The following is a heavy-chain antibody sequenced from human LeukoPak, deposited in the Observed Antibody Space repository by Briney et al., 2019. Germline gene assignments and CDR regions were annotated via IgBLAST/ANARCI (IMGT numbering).Heavy chain of an antibody. J-gene: IGHJ4*02. Sequence: GGSLRLSCAASGFTFSSYAMHWVRQAPGKGLEWVAVISYDGSNKYYADSVKGRFTISRDNSKNTLYLQMNSLRAEDTAVYYCARDLVGAADYWGQGTLVTVSS. V-gene: IGHV3-30-3*01. D-gene: IGHD1-26*01. CDR2: ISYDGSNK. CDR3: ARDLVGAADY. CDR1: GFTFSSYA.